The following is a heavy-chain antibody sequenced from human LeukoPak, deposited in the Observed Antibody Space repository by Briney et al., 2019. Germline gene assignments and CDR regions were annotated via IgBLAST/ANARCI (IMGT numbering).Heavy chain of an antibody. V-gene: IGHV3-33*01. CDR1: GFTFSSYG. CDR3: ARGSPGFDY. CDR2: ILYDGSNK. Sequence: GRVLRLSCAASGFTFSSYGMHWVRQAPGKGLEWVAVILYDGSNKYYADSVKGRFTISRDNSKNTLYLQKNSLRAEDTAVYYCARGSPGFDYWGQGTLVTVFS. J-gene: IGHJ4*02.